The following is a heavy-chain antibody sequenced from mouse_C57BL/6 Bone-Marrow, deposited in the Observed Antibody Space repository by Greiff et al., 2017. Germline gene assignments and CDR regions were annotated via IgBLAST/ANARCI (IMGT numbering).Heavy chain of an antibody. CDR3: GHYYGSSPYYLDY. D-gene: IGHD1-1*01. V-gene: IGHV1-81*01. J-gene: IGHJ2*01. CDR2: IYPRSGNT. CDR1: GYTFTSYG. Sequence: VQLQESGAELARPGASVKLSCKASGYTFTSYGISWVKQRTGQGLEWIGEIYPRSGNTYYNEKFKGKATLTADKSSSTAYMELRSLTSEDSAVYFCGHYYGSSPYYLDYWGQGTTLTVSS.